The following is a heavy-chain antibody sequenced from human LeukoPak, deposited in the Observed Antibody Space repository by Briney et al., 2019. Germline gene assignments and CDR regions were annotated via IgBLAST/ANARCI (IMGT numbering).Heavy chain of an antibody. D-gene: IGHD4-11*01. J-gene: IGHJ6*02. CDR1: GYXFTTYW. V-gene: IGHV5-51*01. Sequence: GESLKISCDGSGYXFTTYWISWVRQMPGKGLEWMGSIHPGDSDTRYSPSFQGQVTISADKSISTAYLQWSSLKASDTAMYYCARFSYYSNPNYYYGMDVWGQGTTVTVSS. CDR2: IHPGDSDT. CDR3: ARFSYYSNPNYYYGMDV.